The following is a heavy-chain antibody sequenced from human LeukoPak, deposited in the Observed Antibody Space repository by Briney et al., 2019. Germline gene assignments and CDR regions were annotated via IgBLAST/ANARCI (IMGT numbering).Heavy chain of an antibody. Sequence: GESLKISCKGSGYSFTSYWIGWVRQMPGKGLEWMGIIYPGDSDTRYSPSFQGQVTISADKSISTAYLQWSSLKASDTAMYYCARPSSSSWHPIYYFDYWGQGTLVTVSS. J-gene: IGHJ4*02. CDR1: GYSFTSYW. CDR2: IYPGDSDT. CDR3: ARPSSSSWHPIYYFDY. D-gene: IGHD6-13*01. V-gene: IGHV5-51*01.